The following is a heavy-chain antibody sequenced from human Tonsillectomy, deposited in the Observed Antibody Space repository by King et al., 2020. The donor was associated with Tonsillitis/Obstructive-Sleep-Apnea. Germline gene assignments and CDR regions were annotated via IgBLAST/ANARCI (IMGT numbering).Heavy chain of an antibody. V-gene: IGHV3-49*05. CDR1: GFTFGYYA. D-gene: IGHD3-3*01. CDR3: TRVGRDDFWRGSVDY. J-gene: IGHJ4*02. Sequence: VQLVESGGGLVKPGRSLRLSCTASGFTFGYYALSWFRQAPGKGLEWVGFIRSETYCATTECAASVKGRFTISRDDSKSIAYLQTTSLKTEDTAVYYCTRVGRDDFWRGSVDYWGQGTLVTVSS. CDR2: IRSETYCATT.